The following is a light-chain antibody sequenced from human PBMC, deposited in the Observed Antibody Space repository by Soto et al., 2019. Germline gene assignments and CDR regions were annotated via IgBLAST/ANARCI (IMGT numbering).Light chain of an antibody. CDR1: QSVSSY. CDR2: DAS. J-gene: IGKJ4*01. Sequence: EIVLTQSPATLSLSPGEGDTLSCRASQSVSSYLAWYPQKPGQAPRLLIYDASNRATGIPARFSGSGSGTDFTLTISSLEPEDFAVYYCQQRSNWPPLTFGGGTKVEIK. CDR3: QQRSNWPPLT. V-gene: IGKV3-11*01.